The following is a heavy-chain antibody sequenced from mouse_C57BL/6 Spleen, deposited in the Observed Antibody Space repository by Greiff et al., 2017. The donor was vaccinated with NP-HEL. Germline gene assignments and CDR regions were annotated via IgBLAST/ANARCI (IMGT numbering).Heavy chain of an antibody. Sequence: VQLQQPGPELVKPGASVKISCKASGYSFTGYYMNWVKQSPEKSLEWIGEINPSTGGTTYNQKFKAKATLTVDKSSSTAYMQLKSLTSEDSAVYYCASLYGYEAMDYWGQGTSVTVSS. V-gene: IGHV1-42*01. CDR3: ASLYGYEAMDY. CDR2: INPSTGGT. J-gene: IGHJ4*01. CDR1: GYSFTGYY. D-gene: IGHD1-1*01.